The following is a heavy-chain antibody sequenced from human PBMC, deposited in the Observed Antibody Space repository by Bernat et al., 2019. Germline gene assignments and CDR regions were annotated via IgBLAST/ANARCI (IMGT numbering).Heavy chain of an antibody. CDR3: AKYPHSGSYINWFDP. J-gene: IGHJ5*02. CDR1: GFTFSSYG. V-gene: IGHV3-30*18. Sequence: QVQLVESGGGVVQPGRSLRLSCAASGFTFSSYGMHWVRQAPGKGLEWVAVISYDGSNKYYADSVKGRFTISRNNSKNTLYLQMNSLRAEDTAVYYCAKYPHSGSYINWFDPWGQGTLVTVSS. CDR2: ISYDGSNK. D-gene: IGHD1-26*01.